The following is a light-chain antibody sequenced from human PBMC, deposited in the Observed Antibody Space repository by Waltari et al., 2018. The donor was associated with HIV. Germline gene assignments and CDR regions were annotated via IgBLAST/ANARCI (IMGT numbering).Light chain of an antibody. J-gene: IGLJ3*02. Sequence: QSVLTQPPSVSGAPGQRVTISCTGTSSNIGANYDVHWYRQLPGTAPQFLTYGHNLRPAGVPDIFSGAKSGTSASLAITGLQPEDESDYHCQSYDSTLSGWVFGGGTKLTVL. CDR1: SSNIGANYD. CDR3: QSYDSTLSGWV. V-gene: IGLV1-40*01. CDR2: GHN.